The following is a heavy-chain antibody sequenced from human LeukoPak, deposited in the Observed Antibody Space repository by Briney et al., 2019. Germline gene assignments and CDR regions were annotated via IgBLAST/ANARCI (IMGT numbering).Heavy chain of an antibody. V-gene: IGHV3-23*01. Sequence: GGSLRLSCAASGFTFSSYAMSWVRQAPGKGLEWVSAISGSGGSTYYADSVKGRFTISRDNSKNTLYLQMNSLRAEDTAVYYCAKDQGSAGSWYQGWFDPWGQGTLVTVSS. CDR1: GFTFSSYA. D-gene: IGHD6-13*01. J-gene: IGHJ5*02. CDR3: AKDQGSAGSWYQGWFDP. CDR2: ISGSGGST.